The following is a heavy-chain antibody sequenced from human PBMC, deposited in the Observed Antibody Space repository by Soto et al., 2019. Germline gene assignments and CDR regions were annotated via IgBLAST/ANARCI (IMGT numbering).Heavy chain of an antibody. CDR3: ARGYSGSGPLDY. CDR1: GFTFSTYA. Sequence: GGSLRLSCAASGFTFSTYAMTWVRQGPGKGLEWVSYISGGGGNTFYADSVKGRFTISRDNSKNTLYLQMNSLRAEDTAVYYCARGYSGSGPLDYWGQGTLVNVSS. D-gene: IGHD3-10*01. J-gene: IGHJ4*02. CDR2: ISGGGGNT. V-gene: IGHV3-23*01.